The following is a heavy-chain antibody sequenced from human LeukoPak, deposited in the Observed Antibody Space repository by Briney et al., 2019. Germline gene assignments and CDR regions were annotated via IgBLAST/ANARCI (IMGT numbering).Heavy chain of an antibody. CDR1: GGSISSYY. V-gene: IGHV4-59*13. Sequence: TSETLSLTCTVSGGSISSYYWSWIRQPPGKGLDWIGYIYYSGSTNYNPSLKSRVTISVDTSKNQFSLKLSSVTAADTAVYYCARGDHDSSGWYWAFDYWGQGTLVTVSS. J-gene: IGHJ4*02. CDR3: ARGDHDSSGWYWAFDY. D-gene: IGHD6-19*01. CDR2: IYYSGST.